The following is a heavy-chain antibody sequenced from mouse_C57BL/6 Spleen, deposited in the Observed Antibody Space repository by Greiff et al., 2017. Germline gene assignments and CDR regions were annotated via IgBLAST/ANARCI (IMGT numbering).Heavy chain of an antibody. V-gene: IGHV1-64*01. CDR1: GYTFTSYW. D-gene: IGHD2-4*01. Sequence: VQLQQPGAELVKPGASVKLSCKASGYTFTSYWMHWVKQRPGPGLEWIGMIHPNSGSTNYNEKFKSKATLTVNTSSSTAYMQLNSLPSEYSAVYYWARGNVYYYDRYYFDYWGQGTTRTVSS. CDR2: IHPNSGST. CDR3: ARGNVYYYDRYYFDY. J-gene: IGHJ2*01.